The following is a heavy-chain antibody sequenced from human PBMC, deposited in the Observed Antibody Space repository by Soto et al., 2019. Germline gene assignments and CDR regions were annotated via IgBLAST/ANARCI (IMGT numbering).Heavy chain of an antibody. D-gene: IGHD3-22*01. CDR1: GASISSSY. CDR3: ARGYYDSSGQSNTFDV. CDR2: VPYSGST. J-gene: IGHJ3*01. V-gene: IGHV4-59*01. Sequence: LSLTCTVSGASISSSYWSWIRQSPGKGLEWIGYVPYSGSTNYNPSLKSRVTISVDTSKNQFSLKLSSATAADTALYYCARGYYDSSGQSNTFDVWGQGTMVTVS.